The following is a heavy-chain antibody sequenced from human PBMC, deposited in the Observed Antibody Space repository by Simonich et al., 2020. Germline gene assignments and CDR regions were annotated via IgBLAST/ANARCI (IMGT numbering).Heavy chain of an antibody. CDR3: ARHAGFAFDI. V-gene: IGHV4-39*01. J-gene: IGHJ3*02. CDR1: GGSISSSSYY. CDR2: IYYSGGT. D-gene: IGHD6-13*01. Sequence: QLQLQESGPGLVKPSETLSLTCTVSGGSISSSSYYWGWIRQPPGKGLEWIGSIYYSGGTYYNPSLKIGVTLSVDTSKNQFSLKLSSVTAADTAVYYCARHAGFAFDIWGQGTMVTVSS.